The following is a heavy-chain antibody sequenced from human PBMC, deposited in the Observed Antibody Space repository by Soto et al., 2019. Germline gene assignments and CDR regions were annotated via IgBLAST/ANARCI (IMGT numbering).Heavy chain of an antibody. CDR1: GAAFSNAW. J-gene: IGHJ5*02. V-gene: IGHV3-15*01. Sequence: PGGALRPSCAGAGAAFSNAWVSGVRQAPGKGLEWVGRVKSKSNGGTTDYAASVKGRFTISRDDSKNTLYLQMNSLKTEDTAVYYCTPLRFDPSGQGTLVTVSS. CDR3: TPLRFDP. CDR2: VKSKSNGGTT.